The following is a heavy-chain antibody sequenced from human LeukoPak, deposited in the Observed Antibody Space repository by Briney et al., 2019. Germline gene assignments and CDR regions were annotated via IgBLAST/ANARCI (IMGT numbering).Heavy chain of an antibody. D-gene: IGHD3-10*01. V-gene: IGHV1-18*01. CDR2: ISAYNGNT. CDR1: GYTFTSYG. J-gene: IGHJ5*02. CDR3: ARVRPATSPRGELLGEVDP. Sequence: ASVKVSCKASGYTFTSYGISWVRQAPGQGLEWMGWISAYNGNTNYAQKLQGRVTMTTDTSTSIAYMELRSLRSDDTAVYYCARVRPATSPRGELLGEVDPWGQGTLVTVSS.